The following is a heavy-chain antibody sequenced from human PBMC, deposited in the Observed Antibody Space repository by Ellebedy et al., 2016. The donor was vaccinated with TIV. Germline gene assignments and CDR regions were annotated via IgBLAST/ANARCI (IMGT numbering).Heavy chain of an antibody. V-gene: IGHV3-48*03. D-gene: IGHD3-10*01. CDR2: IYTSGTTM. CDR3: ARDRTGDYGSDV. Sequence: PGGSLRLSCAASGFTFSNYAMNWVRQAPGKGLEWVSYIYTSGTTMYYADSVKGRFTISRDNAKNSLYLQMNSLRAEDTAVYYCARDRTGDYGSDVWGQGTTVTVSS. J-gene: IGHJ6*02. CDR1: GFTFSNYA.